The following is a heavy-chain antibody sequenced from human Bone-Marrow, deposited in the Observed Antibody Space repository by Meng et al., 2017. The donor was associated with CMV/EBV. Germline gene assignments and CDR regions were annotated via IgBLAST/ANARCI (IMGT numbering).Heavy chain of an antibody. J-gene: IGHJ5*02. Sequence: SGGSISSGSYYWSWIRQPAGKGLEWIGRIYTRGSTNYNPSLESRVTISMDTSKNQFSLKLSSVTAADTAVYYCARDDFWSGYPLDPWGQGTLVTVSS. CDR1: GGSISSGSYY. CDR2: IYTRGST. CDR3: ARDDFWSGYPLDP. V-gene: IGHV4-61*02. D-gene: IGHD3-3*01.